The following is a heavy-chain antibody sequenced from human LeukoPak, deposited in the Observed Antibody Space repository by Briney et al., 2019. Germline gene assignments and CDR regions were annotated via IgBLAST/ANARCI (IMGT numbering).Heavy chain of an antibody. V-gene: IGHV4-39*01. J-gene: IGHJ4*02. CDR2: ISYTGST. Sequence: SETLSLTCSVSGGSISSSSFYWGWIRQPPGKGLEWIGSISYTGSTYYNPSLKSRVTISVDTSKNQFSLRLNSVTAADTAMYYCARARGNMVRGVLELDYWGQGTLVTVSS. CDR1: GGSISSSSFY. CDR3: ARARGNMVRGVLELDY. D-gene: IGHD3-10*01.